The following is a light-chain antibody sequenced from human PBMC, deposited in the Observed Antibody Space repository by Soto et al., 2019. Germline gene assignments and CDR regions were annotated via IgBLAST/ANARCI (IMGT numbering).Light chain of an antibody. CDR2: GDS. V-gene: IGLV1-40*01. CDR1: TSNIGAGYA. Sequence: QSALTQPPSVSGAPGQRVTISCTGSTSNIGAGYAVHWYQQLPGTAPKLLIYGDSNRPSGVPDRLSGSKSGTSASLAITGLQAEDEADYYCQSYDSSLSGYVFGTGTKVTVL. J-gene: IGLJ1*01. CDR3: QSYDSSLSGYV.